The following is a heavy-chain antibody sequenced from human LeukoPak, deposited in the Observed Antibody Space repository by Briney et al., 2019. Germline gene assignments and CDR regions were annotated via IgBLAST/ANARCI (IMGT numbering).Heavy chain of an antibody. CDR3: ATRISGYDSYYFDY. CDR1: GYSISSGYY. V-gene: IGHV4-38-2*02. D-gene: IGHD5-12*01. J-gene: IGHJ4*02. Sequence: PSETLSLTCTVSGYSISSGYYWGWIRQPPGKGLEWIGSIYHSGSTYYNPSLKSRVTISVDTSKNQFSLKLSSVAAADTAVYYCATRISGYDSYYFDYWGQGTLVTVSS. CDR2: IYHSGST.